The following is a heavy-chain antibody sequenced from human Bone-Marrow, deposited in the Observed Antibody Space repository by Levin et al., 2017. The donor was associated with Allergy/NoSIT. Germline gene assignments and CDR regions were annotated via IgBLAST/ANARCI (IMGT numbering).Heavy chain of an antibody. CDR1: GYTFTSYG. D-gene: IGHD6-19*01. CDR2: ISAYNGNT. CDR3: ARVNGGGYSSGWYFRSWTDDGMDV. J-gene: IGHJ6*02. V-gene: IGHV1-18*01. Sequence: SGGSLRLSCKASGYTFTSYGISWVRQAPGQGLEWMGWISAYNGNTNYAQKLQGRVTMTTDTSTSTAYMELRSLRSDDTAVYYCARVNGGGYSSGWYFRSWTDDGMDVWGQGTTVTVSS.